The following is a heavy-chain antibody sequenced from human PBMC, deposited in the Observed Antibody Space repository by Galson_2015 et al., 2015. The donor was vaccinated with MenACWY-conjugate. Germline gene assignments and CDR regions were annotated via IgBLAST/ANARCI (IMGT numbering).Heavy chain of an antibody. J-gene: IGHJ4*02. V-gene: IGHV4-59*01. Sequence: SETLSLTCSVSGASISTDYWSRIRQPPGKGLEWIGYIHYSGSTKYNPSLKTRITMSLDTSENQFSLKLSSVTAADTAVYYCARWVAVKMIEYCGQGTLVTVSS. CDR1: GASISTDY. D-gene: IGHD6-19*01. CDR2: IHYSGST. CDR3: ARWVAVKMIEY.